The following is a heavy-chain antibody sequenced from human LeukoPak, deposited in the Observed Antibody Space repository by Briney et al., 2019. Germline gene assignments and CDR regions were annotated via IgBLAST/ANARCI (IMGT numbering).Heavy chain of an antibody. CDR1: GLTFSSFA. CDR2: ISSNGGST. CDR3: LSRHLMVRVDY. J-gene: IGHJ4*02. Sequence: PGGSLRLFCSASGLTFSSFAMHWVRQAPGKGLEYVSGISSNGGSTYYADSVKGRFTISRDNSKNTADLQMSSLRAEDTAVYYCLSRHLMVRVDYWGQGTLVTVSS. V-gene: IGHV3-64D*09. D-gene: IGHD6-13*01.